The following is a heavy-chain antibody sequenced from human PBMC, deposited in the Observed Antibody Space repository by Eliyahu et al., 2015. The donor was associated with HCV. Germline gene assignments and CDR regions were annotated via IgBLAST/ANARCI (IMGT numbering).Heavy chain of an antibody. Sequence: CKASGYTFTSYGISWVRQAPGQGLEWMGWISAYNGNTNYAQKLQGRVTMTTDTSTSTAYMELRSLRSDDTAVYYCARAAPTLARVMITFGGVIVLPLGYWGQGTLVTVSS. CDR3: ARAAPTLARVMITFGGVIVLPLGY. V-gene: IGHV1-18*01. CDR1: GYTFTSYG. D-gene: IGHD3-16*02. J-gene: IGHJ4*02. CDR2: ISAYNGNT.